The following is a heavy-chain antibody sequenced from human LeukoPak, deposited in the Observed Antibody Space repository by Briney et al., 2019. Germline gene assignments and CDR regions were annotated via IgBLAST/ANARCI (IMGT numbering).Heavy chain of an antibody. CDR2: IYHSGST. J-gene: IGHJ3*02. D-gene: IGHD3-22*01. CDR1: GGSISSSNW. V-gene: IGHV4-4*02. CDR3: ARALDSSGYYYNAFDI. Sequence: SGTLSLTCAVSGGSISSSNWWSWVRQPPGKGLEWIGEIYHSGSTNYNPPLKSRVTISVDKSKNQFSLKLSSVTAADTAVYYCARALDSSGYYYNAFDIWGQGTMVTVSS.